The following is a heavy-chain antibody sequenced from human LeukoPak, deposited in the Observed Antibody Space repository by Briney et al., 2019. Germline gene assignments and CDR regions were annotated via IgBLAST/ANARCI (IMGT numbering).Heavy chain of an antibody. CDR2: INSDGRST. Sequence: GGSLRLTCAASGFTFSSYWMHWVRQAPGKGLVWVSRINSDGRSTSYADSVKGRFTISRDNSKNTLHLQMNSLRAEDTAVYYCARHSSGYYHYDYWGPGTPVTVAS. CDR1: GFTFSSYW. D-gene: IGHD3-22*01. J-gene: IGHJ4*02. CDR3: ARHSSGYYHYDY. V-gene: IGHV3-74*01.